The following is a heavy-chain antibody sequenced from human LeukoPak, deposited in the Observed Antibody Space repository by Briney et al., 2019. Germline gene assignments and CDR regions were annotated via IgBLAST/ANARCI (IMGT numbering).Heavy chain of an antibody. V-gene: IGHV3-23*01. CDR1: GFTFSRYD. J-gene: IGHJ4*02. CDR2: ISGSGGST. CDR3: AKDQGRFEDTVDY. Sequence: GGSLRLSCAASGFTFSRYDMSWVRQAPGKGLEWVSAISGSGGSTYYADSVKGRFTISRDNSKNTLYLQMNSLRAEDTAVYYCAKDQGRFEDTVDYWGQGTLVTVSS.